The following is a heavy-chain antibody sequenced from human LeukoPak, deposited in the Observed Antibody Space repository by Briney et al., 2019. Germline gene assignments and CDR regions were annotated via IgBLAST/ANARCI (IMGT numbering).Heavy chain of an antibody. V-gene: IGHV3-9*01. J-gene: IGHJ6*02. D-gene: IGHD3-10*01. CDR3: VKDLASSITCGMDV. Sequence: GGSLRLSCAASGFTFDDYAMHWVRQAPGKGLERVSVISGNSDSIGYADSVKGRFTISGDNAKISLYLQMNSLSAEDTALYYCVKDLASSITCGMDVWGQGTTVTVSS. CDR2: ISGNSDSI. CDR1: GFTFDDYA.